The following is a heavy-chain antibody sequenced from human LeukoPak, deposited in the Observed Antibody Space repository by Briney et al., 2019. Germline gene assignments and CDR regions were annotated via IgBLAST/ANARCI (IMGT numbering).Heavy chain of an antibody. CDR2: INHSGST. CDR3: ASIGGRYYDFWSGYSDY. CDR1: GGSFSGYY. Sequence: PSETLSLTCAVYGGSFSGYYWSWIRQPPGKGLEWIGEINHSGSTNYNPSLKSRVTISVDTSKNQFSLKLSSVTAADTAVYYCASIGGRYYDFWSGYSDYWGQGTLVTVSS. J-gene: IGHJ4*02. V-gene: IGHV4-34*01. D-gene: IGHD3-3*01.